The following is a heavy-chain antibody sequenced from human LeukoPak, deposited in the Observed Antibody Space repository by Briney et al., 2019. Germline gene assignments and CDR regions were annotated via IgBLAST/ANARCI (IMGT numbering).Heavy chain of an antibody. CDR3: ARSLARLRYIDF. D-gene: IGHD3-16*01. J-gene: IGHJ4*02. V-gene: IGHV4-34*01. CDR2: INHSGST. CDR1: GGSFSGYY. Sequence: SETLSLTCAVYGGSFSGYYWSWIRQPPGKGLEWIGEINHSGSTNYNPSLKSGVTISVDTSKNQFSLKLSSVAAADTAVYYCARSLARLRYIDFWGQGTLVTVSS.